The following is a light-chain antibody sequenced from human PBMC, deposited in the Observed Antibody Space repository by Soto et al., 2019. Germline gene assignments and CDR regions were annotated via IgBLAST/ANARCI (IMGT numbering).Light chain of an antibody. CDR1: QSINSY. CDR3: QQTYTTPYT. Sequence: DIQMTQSPSSLSASVGDRVTVSCRASQSINSYLNWYQQKPGKAPTLLIYSASSLEEVVPSRFSGSGSGTEFTLTISSLQPEDFATYSCQQTYTTPYTFGQWTKLEIK. J-gene: IGKJ2*01. CDR2: SAS. V-gene: IGKV1-39*01.